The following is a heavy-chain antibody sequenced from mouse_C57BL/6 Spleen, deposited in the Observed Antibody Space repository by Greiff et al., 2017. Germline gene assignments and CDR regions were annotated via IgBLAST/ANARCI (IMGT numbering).Heavy chain of an antibody. V-gene: IGHV1-82*01. J-gene: IGHJ2*01. D-gene: IGHD4-1*01. CDR2: IYPGDGDT. Sequence: VKLQQSGPELVKPGASVKISCKASGYAFSSSWMNWVKQRPGKGLEWIGRIYPGDGDTNYNGKFKGKATLTAAKSSSTAFRQLSILASEDSAVYICARGGDWAYSFDYWGQGTTRTVSS. CDR3: ARGGDWAYSFDY. CDR1: GYAFSSSW.